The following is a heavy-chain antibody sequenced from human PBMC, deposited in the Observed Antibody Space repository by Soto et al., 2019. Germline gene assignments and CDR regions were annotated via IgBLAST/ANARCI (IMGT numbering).Heavy chain of an antibody. CDR2: ISGSGGSA. CDR1: GFTFSSYA. J-gene: IGHJ4*02. D-gene: IGHD3-10*01. Sequence: VGSLRLSCAASGFTFSSYAMSWVRQAPGKGLGWVSAISGSGGSAYYADSVKGRFTISRDNSKNTLYLQMNSLRAEDTAVYYCATLGELSHFDYWGQGTLVTVSS. CDR3: ATLGELSHFDY. V-gene: IGHV3-23*01.